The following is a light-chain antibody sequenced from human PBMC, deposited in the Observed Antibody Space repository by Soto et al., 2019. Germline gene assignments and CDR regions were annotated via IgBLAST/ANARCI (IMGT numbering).Light chain of an antibody. Sequence: ETVMTQSPVTLSVSPGERATLSCRASQSVSGNLAWHQQKPGQALRLLIYDASTRATGVPARFSGSGSGTEFTLSISSLQSEDFAVYYCQQYNKWPLFTFGPGTKVDIK. CDR2: DAS. CDR1: QSVSGN. J-gene: IGKJ3*01. CDR3: QQYNKWPLFT. V-gene: IGKV3-15*01.